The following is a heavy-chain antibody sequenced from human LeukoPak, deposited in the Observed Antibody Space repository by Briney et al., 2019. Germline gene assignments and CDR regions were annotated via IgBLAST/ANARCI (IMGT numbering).Heavy chain of an antibody. J-gene: IGHJ4*02. CDR2: ISGSGHDI. CDR1: GFTFSDSY. V-gene: IGHV3-11*04. D-gene: IGHD6-6*01. Sequence: GRSLRLSCAASGFTFSDSYMTWVRQAPGKGVEWVAYISGSGHDINYSESAKGRFTISRDNAKNSLYLQMNSLRAEDTAVYYCAGQFVRPPASLDYWGQGTPVTVSS. CDR3: AGQFVRPPASLDY.